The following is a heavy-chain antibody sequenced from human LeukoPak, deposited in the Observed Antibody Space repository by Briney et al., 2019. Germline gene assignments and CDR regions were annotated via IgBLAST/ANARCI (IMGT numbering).Heavy chain of an antibody. CDR1: GGSISSGGYY. V-gene: IGHV4-31*03. D-gene: IGHD5-18*01. Sequence: SQTLSLTCTVSGGSISSGGYYWSWIRQHPGKGLEWIGYIYYSGSTYYNPSLKSRVTISVDTSKNQFSLLLSSVTAADTAVYYCASTPPSYKYRYGYLLDYWGQGTLVTVSS. J-gene: IGHJ4*02. CDR3: ASTPPSYKYRYGYLLDY. CDR2: IYYSGST.